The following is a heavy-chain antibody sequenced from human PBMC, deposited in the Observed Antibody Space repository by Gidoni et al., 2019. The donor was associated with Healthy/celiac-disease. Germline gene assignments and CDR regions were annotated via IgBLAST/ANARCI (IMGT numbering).Heavy chain of an antibody. CDR1: GYSFNSYW. CDR3: ARPRYSNYDYDAFDI. J-gene: IGHJ3*02. Sequence: EVPLVQSGAEVKKPGESLRISCKGSGYSFNSYWISWVRQMPGKGLEWMGRIDPSDSYTNYSPSFQGHVTISADKSISTAYLQWSSLKASDTAMYYCARPRYSNYDYDAFDIWGQGTMVTVSS. V-gene: IGHV5-10-1*03. D-gene: IGHD4-4*01. CDR2: IDPSDSYT.